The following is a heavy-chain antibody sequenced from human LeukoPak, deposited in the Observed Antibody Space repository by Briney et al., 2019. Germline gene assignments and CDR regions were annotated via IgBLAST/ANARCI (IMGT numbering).Heavy chain of an antibody. J-gene: IGHJ4*02. CDR2: INPKSGGT. CDR3: ARWQRMVRGVNYTSRPKFDY. D-gene: IGHD3-10*01. Sequence: GDSVKVSCKASGYTVTGYYMHWVRQAPGQGLEWMGWINPKSGGTNYAQKVQGRVTMTRDTSISTAYMALSRLRSDDTAVYYCARWQRMVRGVNYTSRPKFDYWGQGTLVTVS. CDR1: GYTVTGYY. V-gene: IGHV1-2*02.